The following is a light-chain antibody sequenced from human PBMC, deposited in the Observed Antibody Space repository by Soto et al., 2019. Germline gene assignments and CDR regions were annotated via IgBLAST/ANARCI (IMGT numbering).Light chain of an antibody. CDR3: QQRSNWLT. J-gene: IGKJ4*01. CDR1: QSVTNY. CDR2: GAS. V-gene: IGKV3-11*01. Sequence: TQSPDTLSLSPGERATLSCRATQSVTNYIAWYQQKPGQAPRLLIYGASTRATGIPARFSGSGSGTDFTLTISSLEPEDFAVYYCQQRSNWLTFAGGTKVAIK.